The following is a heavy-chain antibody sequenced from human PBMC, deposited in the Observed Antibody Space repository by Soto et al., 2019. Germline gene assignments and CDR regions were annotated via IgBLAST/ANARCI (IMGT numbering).Heavy chain of an antibody. CDR3: AKEEYIDFWSGYPRPRYFDY. CDR2: LSGSGGTT. V-gene: IGHV3-23*01. Sequence: PGGSLRLSCSTSGFTFNTYAMNWVRQAPGKGLEWVSALSGSGGTTYYADSVRGRFTISRDNSKNTLYLQMNSLRAEDTAVYYCAKEEYIDFWSGYPRPRYFDYWGQGTLVTVSS. CDR1: GFTFNTYA. J-gene: IGHJ4*02. D-gene: IGHD3-3*01.